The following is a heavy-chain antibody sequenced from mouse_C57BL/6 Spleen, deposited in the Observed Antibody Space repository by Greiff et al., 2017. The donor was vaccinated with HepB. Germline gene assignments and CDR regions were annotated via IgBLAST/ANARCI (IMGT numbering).Heavy chain of an antibody. J-gene: IGHJ4*01. CDR3: ARFDYYYGSSCGTYYAMDY. CDR1: GYTFTSYW. CDR2: IYPGSGST. V-gene: IGHV1-55*01. D-gene: IGHD1-1*01. Sequence: QVQLQQPGAELVKPGASVKMSCKASGYTFTSYWITWVKQRPGQGLEWIGDIYPGSGSTNYNEKFKSKATLTVDTSSSTAYMQLSSLTSEDSAVYYCARFDYYYGSSCGTYYAMDYWGQGTSVTVSS.